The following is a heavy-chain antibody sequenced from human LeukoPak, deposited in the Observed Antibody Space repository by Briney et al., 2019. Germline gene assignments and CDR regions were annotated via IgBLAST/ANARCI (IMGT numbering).Heavy chain of an antibody. V-gene: IGHV4-30-4*01. CDR1: GGSISSGDYY. CDR3: ARLTRVPAAPPELDY. D-gene: IGHD2-2*01. J-gene: IGHJ4*02. CDR2: IYYSGST. Sequence: SETLSLTCTVSGGSISSGDYYWSWIRQPPGKGLEWIGYIYYSGSTYYNPSLKSRVTISVDTSKNQFSLKLSSVTAADTAVYYCARLTRVPAAPPELDYWGQGTLVTVSS.